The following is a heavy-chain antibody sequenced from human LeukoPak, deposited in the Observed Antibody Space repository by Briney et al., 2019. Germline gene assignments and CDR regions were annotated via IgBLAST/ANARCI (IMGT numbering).Heavy chain of an antibody. CDR2: IYYSGST. V-gene: IGHV4-59*01. Sequence: SETLSLTCTVSGGSISSYYWSWIRQPPGKGLEWIGYIYYSGSTNYNPSLKSRVTISVDTSKNQFSLKLSSVTAADTAVYYCASLKIQLRIMDYWGQGTLVTVSS. CDR3: ASLKIQLRIMDY. CDR1: GGSISSYY. J-gene: IGHJ4*02. D-gene: IGHD5-18*01.